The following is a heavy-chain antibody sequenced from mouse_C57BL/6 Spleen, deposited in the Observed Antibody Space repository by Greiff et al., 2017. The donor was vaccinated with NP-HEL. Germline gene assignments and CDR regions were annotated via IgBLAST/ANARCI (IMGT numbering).Heavy chain of an antibody. CDR2: SSSGSSTI. Sequence: EVMLVESGGGLVKPGGSLKLSCAASGFTFSDYGMHWVRQAPEKGLEWVEYSSSGSSTIYYADTVKGRFTISRDNAKNTLFLQMTSLRSEDTAMYYCATDGYYNAMDYWGQGTSVTVSS. CDR1: GFTFSDYG. J-gene: IGHJ4*01. V-gene: IGHV5-17*01. CDR3: ATDGYYNAMDY. D-gene: IGHD2-3*01.